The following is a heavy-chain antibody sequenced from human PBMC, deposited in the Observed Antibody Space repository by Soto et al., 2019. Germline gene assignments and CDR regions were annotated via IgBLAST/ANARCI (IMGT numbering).Heavy chain of an antibody. V-gene: IGHV3-30*18. J-gene: IGHJ6*02. CDR1: GFTFSSYG. D-gene: IGHD3-22*01. CDR3: ANLHYYASSGYNSILAV. Sequence: PGGSLRLSCAASGFTFSSYGMHWVRQAPGKGLEWVAVISYDGSNKYYADSVKGRFTISRDNSKNTLYLQMNSLRAEDTAVYYCANLHYYASSGYNSILAVWGQGTT. CDR2: ISYDGSNK.